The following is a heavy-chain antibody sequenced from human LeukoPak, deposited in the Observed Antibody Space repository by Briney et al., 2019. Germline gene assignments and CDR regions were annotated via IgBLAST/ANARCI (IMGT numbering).Heavy chain of an antibody. V-gene: IGHV1-69*13. D-gene: IGHD1-26*01. CDR2: IIPIFDTA. CDR3: ARHAGATHYYYYYGMDV. CDR1: GGTFSSYA. J-gene: IGHJ6*02. Sequence: ASVKVSCKASGGTFSSYAISWVRQAPGQGLEWMGGIIPIFDTANYAQKFQGRVTITADESTSTAYMELSSLRSEDTAVYYCARHAGATHYYYYYGMDVWGQGTTVTVSS.